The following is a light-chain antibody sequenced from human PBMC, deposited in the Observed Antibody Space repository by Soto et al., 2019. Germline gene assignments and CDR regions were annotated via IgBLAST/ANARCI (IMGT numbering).Light chain of an antibody. CDR1: QSISSW. CDR2: AAS. V-gene: IGKV1-5*01. J-gene: IGKJ1*01. CDR3: QQYNSYSWT. Sequence: DIQMTQSPSTLSASVGDRVTITCRASQSISSWLAWYQQKPGKAPRPLIYAASSLKSGVPSRFSGSGSGTEFTLTISSLQPDDFATYYCQQYNSYSWTFGQGTKVEIK.